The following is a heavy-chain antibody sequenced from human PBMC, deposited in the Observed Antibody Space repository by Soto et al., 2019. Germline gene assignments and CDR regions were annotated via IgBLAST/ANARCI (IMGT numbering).Heavy chain of an antibody. Sequence: GASVKVSCKASGYTFTGYYMHWVRQAPGQGLEWMGWINPNSGGTNYAQKFQGWVTMTRDTSISTANMELSRLRSDDTAVYYCARVGFGALIGYCSGGSCYHHDAFDIWVQGTMVTVSS. J-gene: IGHJ3*02. D-gene: IGHD2-15*01. CDR2: INPNSGGT. CDR1: GYTFTGYY. CDR3: ARVGFGALIGYCSGGSCYHHDAFDI. V-gene: IGHV1-2*04.